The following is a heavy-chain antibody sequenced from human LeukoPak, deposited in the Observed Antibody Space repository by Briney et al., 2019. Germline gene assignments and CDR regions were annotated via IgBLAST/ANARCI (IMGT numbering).Heavy chain of an antibody. CDR2: IYYSGST. Sequence: SQTLSLTCTVSGGSISSGDYYWSWIRQPPGKGLEWIGYIYYSGSTYYNPSLKSRVTISVDTSKNQFSLKLSSVTAADTAVYYCAGWNYDYYYMDAWGKGTTVTVSS. CDR3: AGWNYDYYYMDA. CDR1: GGSISSGDYY. J-gene: IGHJ6*03. V-gene: IGHV4-30-4*08.